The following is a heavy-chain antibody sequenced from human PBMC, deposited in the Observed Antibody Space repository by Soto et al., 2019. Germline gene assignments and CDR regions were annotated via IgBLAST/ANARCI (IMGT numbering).Heavy chain of an antibody. CDR1: GXSFSGYC. Sequence: GSLRLSCAASGXSFSGYCMSWVRQAPGKGPEWVANIKEDGTEQHSVDSVKGRFTISRDNSENSLFLQMNNLRAEYSDIYYCAITTSTVSYWFDPWGPGTQGTVSS. D-gene: IGHD4-4*01. J-gene: IGHJ5*02. CDR2: IKEDGTEQ. CDR3: AITTSTVSYWFDP. V-gene: IGHV3-7*03.